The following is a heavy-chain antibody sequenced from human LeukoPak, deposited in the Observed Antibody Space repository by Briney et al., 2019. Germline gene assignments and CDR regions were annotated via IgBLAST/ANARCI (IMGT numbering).Heavy chain of an antibody. J-gene: IGHJ3*02. Sequence: SETLSLTCTVSGGSISSYYWSWIRQPAGKGLEWIGRIYTSGSTNYNPSLKSRVTMSVDTSKNQFSLKLSSVTAADTAVCYRASPGGSGLRAFDIWGQGTMVTVSS. CDR3: ASPGGSGLRAFDI. CDR2: IYTSGST. D-gene: IGHD3-10*01. V-gene: IGHV4-4*07. CDR1: GGSISSYY.